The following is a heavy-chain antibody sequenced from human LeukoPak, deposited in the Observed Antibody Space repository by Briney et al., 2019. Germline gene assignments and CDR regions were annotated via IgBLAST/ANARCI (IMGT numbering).Heavy chain of an antibody. CDR2: ISYDGSNK. J-gene: IGHJ4*02. Sequence: GRSLRLSCAASGFTFSSYTMHWVRQAPGKGLEWVAVISYDGSNKYYVDSVKGRFTISRDNSKNTLYLQMNSLRAEDTAVYYCVKDLSGRIFDYWGQGTLVTVS. V-gene: IGHV3-30*04. CDR1: GFTFSSYT. D-gene: IGHD1-26*01. CDR3: VKDLSGRIFDY.